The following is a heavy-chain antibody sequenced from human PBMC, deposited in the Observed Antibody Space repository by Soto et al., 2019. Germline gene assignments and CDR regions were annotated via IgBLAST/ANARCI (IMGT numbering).Heavy chain of an antibody. V-gene: IGHV4-30-4*08. J-gene: IGHJ4*02. CDR2: IYYSGST. CDR1: GGSISSGGYY. Sequence: SETLSLTCTVSGGSISSGGYYWSWIRQHPGKGLEWIGYIYYSGSTYYNPSLKSRVTISVDTSKNQFSLKLSSVTAADTAVYYCARAAAGTFWIDYWGQGTLVTVSS. D-gene: IGHD6-13*01. CDR3: ARAAAGTFWIDY.